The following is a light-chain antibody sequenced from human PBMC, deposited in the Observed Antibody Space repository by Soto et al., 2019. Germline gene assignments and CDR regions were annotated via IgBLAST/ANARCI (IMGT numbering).Light chain of an antibody. J-gene: IGKJ2*01. CDR1: QSVTSTY. V-gene: IGKV3-20*01. CDR2: GAS. CDR3: QQHVRSPRT. Sequence: DIVLTQSPGTLSLSPGERATLSCRASQSVTSTYLAWYQQKPGRAPRLLIYGASSRATGIPDRFSGSGSGTDFTLTISRLEPEDFAVYYCQQHVRSPRTFGQGTKVEIK.